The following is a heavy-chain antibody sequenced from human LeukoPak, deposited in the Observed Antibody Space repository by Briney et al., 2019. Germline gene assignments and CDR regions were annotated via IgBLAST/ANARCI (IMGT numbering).Heavy chain of an antibody. CDR1: GFTFSSYA. CDR3: ARDFYGSGSYYLGYYYYMDV. D-gene: IGHD3-10*01. V-gene: IGHV3-30*04. CDR2: ISYDGSNK. Sequence: GGSLRLSCAASGFTFSSYAMHWVRQAPGKGLEWVAVISYDGSNKYYADSVKGRFTISRDNAKNSLYLQMNSLRAEDTAVYYCARDFYGSGSYYLGYYYYMDVWGKGTTVTISS. J-gene: IGHJ6*03.